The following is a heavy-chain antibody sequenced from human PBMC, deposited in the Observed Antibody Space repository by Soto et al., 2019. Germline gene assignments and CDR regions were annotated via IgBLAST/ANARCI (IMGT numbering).Heavy chain of an antibody. J-gene: IGHJ3*02. CDR1: GFTFSSYG. CDR3: ARCSSGYVDAFDI. V-gene: IGHV3-33*01. CDR2: IWYDGSNK. Sequence: GGSLRLSCAASGFTFSSYGMHWVRQAPGKGLEWVAVIWYDGSNKYYADSVKGRFTISRDNSKNTLYLQMNSLRAEDTAVYYCARCSSGYVDAFDIWGQGTIVTVSS. D-gene: IGHD3-22*01.